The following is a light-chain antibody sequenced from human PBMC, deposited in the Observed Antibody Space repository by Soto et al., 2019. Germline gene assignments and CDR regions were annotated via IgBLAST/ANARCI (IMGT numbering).Light chain of an antibody. J-gene: IGKJ1*01. CDR3: QQYGSSGT. Sequence: DIVMTKSPATLSVSPGERATLSWRAGQSVGSDVAWYQQKPGQAPSLLIYAAAAMATGIPDRFRGSGSGTDFTLTISRREPEDFAVYYCQQYGSSGTFGQGTKVDI. CDR2: AAA. CDR1: QSVGSD. V-gene: IGKV3-20*01.